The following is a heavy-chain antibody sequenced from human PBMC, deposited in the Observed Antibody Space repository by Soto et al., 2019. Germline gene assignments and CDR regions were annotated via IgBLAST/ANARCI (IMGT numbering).Heavy chain of an antibody. Sequence: SETLSLTCTVSGGSISSGGYHCSWIRQHPGKGLEWIGYIYYSGSTYYNPSLKSRVTISVDTSKNQFSLKLSSVTAADTAVYYCARIPSITMIVVADDALDIWGQGTMVTVSS. D-gene: IGHD3-22*01. J-gene: IGHJ3*02. CDR2: IYYSGST. CDR3: ARIPSITMIVVADDALDI. V-gene: IGHV4-31*03. CDR1: GGSISSGGYH.